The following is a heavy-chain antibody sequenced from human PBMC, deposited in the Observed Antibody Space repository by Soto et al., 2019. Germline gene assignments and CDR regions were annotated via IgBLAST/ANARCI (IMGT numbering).Heavy chain of an antibody. V-gene: IGHV4-39*01. D-gene: IGHD4-17*01. CDR1: GASISSSNYY. J-gene: IGHJ4*02. CDR3: ATYGGNTGRFDY. CDR2: SGTT. Sequence: SETLSLTCTVSGASISSSNYYWGWIRQPPGKGLQWIGSGTTYYSPSLRGRVTISVDPSENQFSLHLTSVTAADTAVYYCATYGGNTGRFDYWGLGTLVTVSS.